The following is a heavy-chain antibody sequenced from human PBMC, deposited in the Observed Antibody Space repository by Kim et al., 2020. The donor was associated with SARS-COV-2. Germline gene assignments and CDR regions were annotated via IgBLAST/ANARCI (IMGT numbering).Heavy chain of an antibody. Sequence: TSYADSVKGRFPISRANSKNTLYLQMNSLRAEDTAVYFCARGYGDYYFDYWGQGTLVTVSS. CDR3: ARGYGDYYFDY. J-gene: IGHJ4*02. V-gene: IGHV3-53*01. D-gene: IGHD4-17*01. CDR2: T.